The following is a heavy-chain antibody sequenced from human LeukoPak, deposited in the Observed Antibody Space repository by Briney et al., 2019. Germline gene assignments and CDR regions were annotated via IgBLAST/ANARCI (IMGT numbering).Heavy chain of an antibody. CDR3: ARDSQGFVILNY. V-gene: IGHV3-74*01. CDR1: GFTFSSYW. Sequence: GGSLRLSCAVSGFTFSSYWMHWVRQAPGKGLVWVSRINGDGSTTSYADSVKGRFTISRDNAKNTLYLQMNSLRAEDTAVYYCARDSQGFVILNYWGQGTQVTVSS. D-gene: IGHD2-21*01. CDR2: INGDGSTT. J-gene: IGHJ4*02.